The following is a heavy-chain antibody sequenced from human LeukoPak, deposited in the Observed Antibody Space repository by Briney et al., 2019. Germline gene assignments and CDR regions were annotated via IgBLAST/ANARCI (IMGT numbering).Heavy chain of an antibody. Sequence: PSETLSLTCAVSGGPFSGYFWSWIRQSSGKGLEWIGEIHNSGTTNYNPSLNSRVTISEDTSKNQFYLNLSSVTAADTAVYYCARRYYYNLGSFPFDFWGQGTRVTVSS. CDR1: GGPFSGYF. CDR3: ARRYYYNLGSFPFDF. V-gene: IGHV4-34*01. D-gene: IGHD3-10*01. CDR2: IHNSGTT. J-gene: IGHJ4*02.